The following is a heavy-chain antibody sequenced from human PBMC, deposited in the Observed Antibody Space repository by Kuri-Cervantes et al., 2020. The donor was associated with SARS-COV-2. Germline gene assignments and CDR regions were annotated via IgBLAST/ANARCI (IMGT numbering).Heavy chain of an antibody. V-gene: IGHV3-23*01. CDR3: AKAPGIYSSSWYELDY. CDR1: GFTVSSNY. J-gene: IGHJ4*02. Sequence: GGSLRLSCAASGFTVSSNYMSWVRQAPGKGLEWVSAISGSGGSTYYADSVKGRFTISRDNSKNTLYLQMNSLRAEDTAVYYCAKAPGIYSSSWYELDYWGQGTLVTVSS. CDR2: ISGSGGST. D-gene: IGHD6-13*01.